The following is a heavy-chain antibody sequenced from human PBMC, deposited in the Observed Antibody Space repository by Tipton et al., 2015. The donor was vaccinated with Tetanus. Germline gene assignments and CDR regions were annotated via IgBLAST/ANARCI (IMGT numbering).Heavy chain of an antibody. CDR1: GDSISRGGYF. V-gene: IGHV4-31*03. CDR3: ARDQGGGRVVRLNWFDP. J-gene: IGHJ5*02. Sequence: TLSLTCTDSGDSISRGGYFWNWIRQRPGKGPEWIGYIYYSGSTYYNPSLKSRLSMSVDTSKNQFSLTLTSVTAADTAVYYCARDQGGGRVVRLNWFDPWGQGTLVTVSS. D-gene: IGHD6-6*01. CDR2: IYYSGST.